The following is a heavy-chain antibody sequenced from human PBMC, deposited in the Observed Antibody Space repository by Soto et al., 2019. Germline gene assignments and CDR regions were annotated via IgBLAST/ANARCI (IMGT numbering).Heavy chain of an antibody. CDR3: AKEVSLGSTVDLGY. Sequence: PGGSQRLSSAASGFTFSIFAMSWFRQSPGKGLEWVSTISGSGGSTYYADAVKGRFTISRDNSMGTLYLQMKSLRVEDTAIYYCAKEVSLGSTVDLGYWGQGALVTVSS. J-gene: IGHJ4*02. CDR1: GFTFSIFA. D-gene: IGHD7-27*01. V-gene: IGHV3-23*01. CDR2: ISGSGGST.